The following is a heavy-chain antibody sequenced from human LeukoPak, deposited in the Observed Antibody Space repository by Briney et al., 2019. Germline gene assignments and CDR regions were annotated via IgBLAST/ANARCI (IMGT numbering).Heavy chain of an antibody. CDR3: ARGYSGYGGYYSYYMDV. D-gene: IGHD5-12*01. CDR2: INWNGGTT. J-gene: IGHJ6*03. V-gene: IGHV3-20*04. CDR1: GITFDDYG. Sequence: GGSLRLSCAASGITFDDYGMTWVRQAPGKGLEWVSGINWNGGTTGYADSVKGRFTISRDNAKNSLHLQMNSLRAEDTALYYCARGYSGYGGYYSYYMDVWGKGTTVTVSS.